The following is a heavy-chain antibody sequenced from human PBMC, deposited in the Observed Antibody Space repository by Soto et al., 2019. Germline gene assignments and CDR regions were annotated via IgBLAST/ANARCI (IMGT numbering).Heavy chain of an antibody. CDR1: GFTFSSYG. CDR2: ISYDGSNK. Sequence: GGSLRLSCAASGFTFSSYGMHWVRQAPGKGLEWVAVISYDGSNKYYADSVKGRFTISRDNSKNTLYLQMNSLRAEDTAVYYCAKDRVDYTHTLDYWGQGTLVTVSS. V-gene: IGHV3-30*18. D-gene: IGHD4-4*01. J-gene: IGHJ4*02. CDR3: AKDRVDYTHTLDY.